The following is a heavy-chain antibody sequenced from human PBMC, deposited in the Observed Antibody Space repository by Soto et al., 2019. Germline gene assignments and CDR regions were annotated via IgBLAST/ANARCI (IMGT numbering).Heavy chain of an antibody. J-gene: IGHJ5*02. Sequence: SQTLSLTCVISWDSVSSNSAAWNWIRQSPSRGLEWLGRTYYRSKWYNDYAVSVKSRVTINSDTSKNQVSLQLKSVALEDTAVYYCAGILGPSEKWFDPWGQGTLVPVSP. D-gene: IGHD1-20*01. V-gene: IGHV6-1*01. CDR1: WDSVSSNSAA. CDR2: TYYRSKWYN. CDR3: AGILGPSEKWFDP.